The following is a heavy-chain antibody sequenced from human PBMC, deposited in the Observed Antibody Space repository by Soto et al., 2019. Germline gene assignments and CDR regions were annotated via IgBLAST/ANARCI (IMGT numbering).Heavy chain of an antibody. CDR2: IYYRGTT. V-gene: IGHV4-31*03. Sequence: QVPLQESGPGLVKPSQTLSLTCTVSGGSISSEGYYWSWFRQLPGKGLEWIGDIYYRGTTYHNPSLRSRLTISGDASKNQFSLKLSSVTDADTALYYCARGRGYSYGPYYFDYWGQGTLVTVSS. CDR1: GGSISSEGYY. D-gene: IGHD5-18*01. J-gene: IGHJ4*02. CDR3: ARGRGYSYGPYYFDY.